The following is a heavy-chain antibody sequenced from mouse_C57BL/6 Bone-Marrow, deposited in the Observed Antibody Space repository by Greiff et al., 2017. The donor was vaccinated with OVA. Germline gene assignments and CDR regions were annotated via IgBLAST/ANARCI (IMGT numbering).Heavy chain of an antibody. Sequence: EVQLQQSGPELVKPGASVKISCKASGYTFTDYYMNWVKQSHGKSLERIGDINPNNGGTSYNQKFKGKATLTVDKSSSTAYMELRSLTSEDSAVYYCARWWLPLAYWGQGTLVTVSA. CDR1: GYTFTDYY. J-gene: IGHJ3*01. D-gene: IGHD1-1*02. V-gene: IGHV1-26*01. CDR2: INPNNGGT. CDR3: ARWWLPLAY.